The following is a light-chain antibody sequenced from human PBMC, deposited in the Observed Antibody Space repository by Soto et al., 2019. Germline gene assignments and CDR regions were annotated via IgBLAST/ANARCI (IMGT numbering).Light chain of an antibody. Sequence: EIVMTQSPDTLSVSPGERATLSCRASQSVRSNLAWYQQKPGQAPRLLIYGASTRATGIPDRFSGSGSATDFTLTISSLQSEDFAIYYCQQYDNWPPLTFGGGTKVEIK. J-gene: IGKJ4*01. CDR2: GAS. CDR3: QQYDNWPPLT. V-gene: IGKV3-15*01. CDR1: QSVRSN.